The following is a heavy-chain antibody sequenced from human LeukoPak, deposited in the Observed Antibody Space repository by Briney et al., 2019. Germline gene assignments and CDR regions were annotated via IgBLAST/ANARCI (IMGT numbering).Heavy chain of an antibody. CDR2: ISSSSSYI. CDR3: ARVTQSRGSYSTY. Sequence: GGSLRLSCAASGFTFSSYSMNWVRQAPGKGLEWVSSISSSSSYIYYADSVKGRFTISRDNAKNSLYLQMNSLRAEDTAVYYCARVTQSRGSYSTYWGQGTLVTVSS. J-gene: IGHJ4*02. V-gene: IGHV3-21*01. CDR1: GFTFSSYS. D-gene: IGHD1-26*01.